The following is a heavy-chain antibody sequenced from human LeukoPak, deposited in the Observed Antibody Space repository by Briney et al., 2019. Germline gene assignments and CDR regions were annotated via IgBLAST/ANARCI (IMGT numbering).Heavy chain of an antibody. CDR1: GYTLTSYY. CDR2: INPSGDST. V-gene: IGHV1-46*01. D-gene: IGHD2-15*01. J-gene: IGHJ4*02. CDR3: ARDGCSGGSCYVDY. Sequence: ASVKVSCKASGYTLTSYYMHWVRQAPAQGLEWVGIINPSGDSTSYAQRFQGRVTMTRGRSTSTVYMELSSLRSEDTAVYYCARDGCSGGSCYVDYGGQGTLVTVS.